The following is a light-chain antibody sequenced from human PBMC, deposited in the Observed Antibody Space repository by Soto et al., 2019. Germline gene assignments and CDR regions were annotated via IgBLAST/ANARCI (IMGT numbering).Light chain of an antibody. V-gene: IGLV6-57*04. CDR2: KDN. Sequence: NFMLTQPHSVSESPGKTVTISCTRSNGSIASNYVQWYQQRPGSAPTTVIYKDNQRPSGVPDRFSGSIDSSSNSASLTISGLKTEDEADYYCQSYDGNNVLFGGRTKLTVL. J-gene: IGLJ2*01. CDR3: QSYDGNNVL. CDR1: NGSIASNY.